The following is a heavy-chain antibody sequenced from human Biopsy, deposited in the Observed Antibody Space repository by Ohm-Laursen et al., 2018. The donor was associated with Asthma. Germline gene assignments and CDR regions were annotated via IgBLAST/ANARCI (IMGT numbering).Heavy chain of an antibody. D-gene: IGHD5-12*01. CDR1: GYTFTNYY. Sequence: SVKVSCKASGYTFTNYYIHWVRQAPGQGLEWMGIINPSGGSTSYPQKFQGRVTMTRDTSTSTAYMELSSLSSEDTAVYYCARGYSGSDRIVYYYSGLEVWGQGTTVTVSS. V-gene: IGHV1-46*01. CDR2: INPSGGST. CDR3: ARGYSGSDRIVYYYSGLEV. J-gene: IGHJ6*02.